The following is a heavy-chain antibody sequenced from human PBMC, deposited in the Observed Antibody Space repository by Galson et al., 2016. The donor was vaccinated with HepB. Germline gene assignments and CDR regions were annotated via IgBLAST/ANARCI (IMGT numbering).Heavy chain of an antibody. Sequence: SLRLSCAASRFTFSSYGMHRVRQAPGEGLEWVAVISYDGSNKYYADSVKGRFTISRDNSKNTLFLQMNSLRAEDTAVYYCAKDPDFWSGYCVDWGQGTLVTVSS. CDR2: ISYDGSNK. CDR3: AKDPDFWSGYCVD. D-gene: IGHD3-3*01. CDR1: RFTFSSYG. V-gene: IGHV3-30*18. J-gene: IGHJ4*02.